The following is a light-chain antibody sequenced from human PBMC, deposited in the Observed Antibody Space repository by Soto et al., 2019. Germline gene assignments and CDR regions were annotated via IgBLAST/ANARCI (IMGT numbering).Light chain of an antibody. J-gene: IGKJ2*01. CDR3: KKYESTPTP. Sequence: DIVMTQSPDSLAVSLGERATINCKSSQRVLYSSNNKNYLAWYQQRPGQPPKLLNYWASTRESGVPDRFSGSGSGTDFTLTITSLQAEDVAVYYCKKYESTPTPFGQGTKLEIK. CDR1: QRVLYSSNNKNY. V-gene: IGKV4-1*01. CDR2: WAS.